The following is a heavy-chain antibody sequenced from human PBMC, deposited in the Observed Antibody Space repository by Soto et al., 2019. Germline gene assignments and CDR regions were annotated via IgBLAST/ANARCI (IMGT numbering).Heavy chain of an antibody. D-gene: IGHD2-8*01. V-gene: IGHV4-4*02. Sequence: SETLSLTCGGSGDSVSSVNWWSWVRQAPGKGLEWIGEIYHSGTTNYNPSLTGRVTMSVDKSKNQFSPNLTSVTAADTAVYYCARLTGFFTISTFDPRGQGTLVTVSP. CDR1: GDSVSSVNW. J-gene: IGHJ5*02. CDR3: ARLTGFFTISTFDP. CDR2: IYHSGTT.